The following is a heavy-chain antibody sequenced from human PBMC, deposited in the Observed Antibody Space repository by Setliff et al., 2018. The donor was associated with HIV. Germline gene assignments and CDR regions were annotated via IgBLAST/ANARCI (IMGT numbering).Heavy chain of an antibody. D-gene: IGHD5-18*01. J-gene: IGHJ6*03. CDR3: ASSGYNYGGYYMDV. CDR1: GFSFSSYW. Sequence: GGSLRLSCAASGFSFSSYWMYWVRQAPGKGLVWVSRINRDGSYTIYADSVEGRFTISRDNAKNTLYLQMNSLGAEDTAVYYCASSGYNYGGYYMDVWGKGTTVTVSS. V-gene: IGHV3-74*01. CDR2: INRDGSYT.